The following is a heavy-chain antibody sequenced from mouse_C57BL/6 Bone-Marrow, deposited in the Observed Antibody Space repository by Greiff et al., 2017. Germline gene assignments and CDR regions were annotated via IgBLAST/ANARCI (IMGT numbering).Heavy chain of an antibody. CDR1: GFNIKDYY. CDR3: AREQGRGYYRGFDY. Sequence: EVHLVESGAELVKPGASVKLSCTASGFNIKDYYMHWVKQRTEQGLEWIGRIDPEDGETKYAPKFQGKATITADTSSNTAYLQLSSLTSEDTAVYYCAREQGRGYYRGFDYWGQGTTLTVAS. V-gene: IGHV14-2*01. CDR2: IDPEDGET. D-gene: IGHD2-3*01. J-gene: IGHJ2*01.